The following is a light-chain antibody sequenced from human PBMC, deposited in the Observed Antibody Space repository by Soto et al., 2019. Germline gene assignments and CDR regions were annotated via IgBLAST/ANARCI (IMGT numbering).Light chain of an antibody. Sequence: QSALTQPASVSGSPGQSITISCTGTSSDVGGYNYVSWYQQHPGKAPKLMIYDVSNRPSGVSNRFSGSKSGNTASLNISGLQAEDEDDYYCSSYTSSSTWVFGGGTKVTVL. J-gene: IGLJ3*02. CDR2: DVS. CDR1: SSDVGGYNY. V-gene: IGLV2-14*01. CDR3: SSYTSSSTWV.